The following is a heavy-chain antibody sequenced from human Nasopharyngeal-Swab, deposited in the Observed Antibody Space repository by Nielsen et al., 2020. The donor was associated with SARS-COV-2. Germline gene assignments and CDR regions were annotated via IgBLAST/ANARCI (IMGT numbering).Heavy chain of an antibody. J-gene: IGHJ5*02. CDR1: GYTFTSYD. Sequence: ASVKVSCKASGYTFTSYDINWVRQATGQGLEWMGWMNPNSGNTGYAQKFQGRVTMTRNTSISTAYMELSSLRSEDTAVYYCASLKHSSGWYNWFDPWCQGTLVTVSS. CDR3: ASLKHSSGWYNWFDP. V-gene: IGHV1-8*01. CDR2: MNPNSGNT. D-gene: IGHD6-19*01.